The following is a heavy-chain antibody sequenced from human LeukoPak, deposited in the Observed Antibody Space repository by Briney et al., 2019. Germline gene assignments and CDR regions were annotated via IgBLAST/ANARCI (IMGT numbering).Heavy chain of an antibody. V-gene: IGHV3-49*04. CDR3: TRLDTAMVYYFDY. D-gene: IGHD5-18*01. J-gene: IGHJ4*02. Sequence: GGSLRLSCTASGFTFGDYAMSWVRQAPGKGLEWVGLIRSKAYGGTTEYAASVKGRFTISRDDSKSIAYLQMNSLKTEDTAVYYCTRLDTAMVYYFDYWGQGTLVTVSS. CDR2: IRSKAYGGTT. CDR1: GFTFGDYA.